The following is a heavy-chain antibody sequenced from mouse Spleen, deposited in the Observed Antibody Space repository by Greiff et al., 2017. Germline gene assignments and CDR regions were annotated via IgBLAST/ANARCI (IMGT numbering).Heavy chain of an antibody. Sequence: QVHLQQSGPGLVQPSQSLSITCKVSGFSLTSYGVHWVRQSPGKGLEWLGVIWSGGSTDNNAAIISRLSISKDNSKSQVFYKMNSLQADDTAIDYCTRDDDYFPFAYWGQGTLVTVSA. D-gene: IGHD2-3*01. CDR2: IWSGGST. J-gene: IGHJ3*01. CDR1: GFSLTSYG. CDR3: TRDDDYFPFAY. V-gene: IGHV2-2*01.